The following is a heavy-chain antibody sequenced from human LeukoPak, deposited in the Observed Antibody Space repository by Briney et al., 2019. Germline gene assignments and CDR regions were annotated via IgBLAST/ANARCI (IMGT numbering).Heavy chain of an antibody. D-gene: IGHD5/OR15-5a*01. Sequence: SETLSLTCTVSGGSISSYYWSWIRQPPGKGLEWIGYIYYSGSTNYNPSLKNRVTISVDTSKNQFSLKLSSVNGADMAVYYCARDSPLRTGRGFDYWGQGTLVSVSS. CDR2: IYYSGST. CDR3: ARDSPLRTGRGFDY. J-gene: IGHJ4*02. CDR1: GGSISSYY. V-gene: IGHV4-59*01.